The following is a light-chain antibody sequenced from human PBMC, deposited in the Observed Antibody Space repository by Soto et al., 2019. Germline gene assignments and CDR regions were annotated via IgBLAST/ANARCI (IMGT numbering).Light chain of an antibody. CDR1: QSVLYSSNNKNY. Sequence: DIVMTQSPDSLPVSLGERATINCESSQSVLYSSNNKNYLAWYQQKPGQPPKLLIYWASTRESGVPDRFSGSGSGTDFTLTINSLQAADVAVYYCQQYYSTPPTFGQGTKLEIK. J-gene: IGKJ2*01. CDR2: WAS. V-gene: IGKV4-1*01. CDR3: QQYYSTPPT.